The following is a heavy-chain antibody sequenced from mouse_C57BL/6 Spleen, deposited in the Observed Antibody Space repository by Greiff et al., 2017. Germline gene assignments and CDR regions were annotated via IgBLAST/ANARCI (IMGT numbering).Heavy chain of an antibody. CDR3: ARSPINYSGSSYGDY. CDR2: IYPRDGST. CDR1: GYTFTDHT. Sequence: VKLVESDAELVKPGASVKISCKVSGYTFTDHTIHWMKQRPEQGLEWIGYIYPRDGSTKYNEKFKGKATLTADKSSSTAYMQLNSLTSEDSAVYFCARSPINYSGSSYGDYWGQGTTLTVSS. D-gene: IGHD1-1*01. V-gene: IGHV1-78*01. J-gene: IGHJ2*01.